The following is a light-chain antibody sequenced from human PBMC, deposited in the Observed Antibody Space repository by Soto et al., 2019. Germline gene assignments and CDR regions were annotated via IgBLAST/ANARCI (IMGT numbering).Light chain of an antibody. V-gene: IGKV3-11*01. CDR2: DAS. CDR3: QQRSNWPPLFT. CDR1: QSVSSY. Sequence: EIVLTQSPATLSLSPGERATLSCRASQSVSSYLAWYQQKPGQAPRLLIYDASNRATGIPARFSGSGSGTAFTLTISSLEPEDFAVYYCQQRSNWPPLFTFGPRTKVDIK. J-gene: IGKJ3*01.